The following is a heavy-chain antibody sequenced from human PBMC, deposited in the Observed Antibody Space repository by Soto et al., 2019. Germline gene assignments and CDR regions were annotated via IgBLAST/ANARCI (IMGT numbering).Heavy chain of an antibody. CDR3: ARHLGYGGNSLSYYYYGMDV. CDR1: GYSFTSYW. V-gene: IGHV5-10-1*01. CDR2: IDPSDSYT. D-gene: IGHD4-17*01. Sequence: GESLKISCKGSGYSFTSYWISWVRQMPGKGLEWMGRIDPSDSYTNYSPSFQGHVTISADKSISTAYLQWSSLKASDTAMYYCARHLGYGGNSLSYYYYGMDVWGQGTTVTSP. J-gene: IGHJ6*02.